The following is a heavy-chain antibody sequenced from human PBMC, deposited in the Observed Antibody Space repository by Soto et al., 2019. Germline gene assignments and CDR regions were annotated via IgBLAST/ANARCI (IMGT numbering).Heavy chain of an antibody. CDR1: GLNFSNHA. Sequence: PCVSKRLPYAVSGLNFSNHAMRWIIQDPGKGLEWVSAISGSGGSTYYADSVNGRFTISRDNSKNTLYLQMNSLSAEDTAVYYCAKSSGHTVPDLHMDVWGKGTTVTVSS. D-gene: IGHD3-22*01. CDR2: ISGSGGST. CDR3: AKSSGHTVPDLHMDV. J-gene: IGHJ6*04. V-gene: IGHV3-23*01.